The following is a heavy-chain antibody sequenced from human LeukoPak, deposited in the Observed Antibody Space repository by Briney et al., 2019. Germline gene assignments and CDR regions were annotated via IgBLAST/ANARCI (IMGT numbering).Heavy chain of an antibody. D-gene: IGHD1-26*01. CDR3: ARDFLGGTYRGSYRYFDY. CDR2: ISSSSSYI. Sequence: NPGGPLRLSCAASGFTFSSYSMNWVRQAPGKGLEWVSSISSSSSYIYYADSVKGRFTISRDNAKNSLYLQMNSLRAEDTAVYYCARDFLGGTYRGSYRYFDYWGQGTLVTVSS. J-gene: IGHJ4*02. CDR1: GFTFSSYS. V-gene: IGHV3-21*01.